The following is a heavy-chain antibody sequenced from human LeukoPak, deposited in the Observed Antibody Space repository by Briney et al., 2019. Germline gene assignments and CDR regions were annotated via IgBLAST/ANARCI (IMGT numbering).Heavy chain of an antibody. V-gene: IGHV4-38-2*01. Sequence: PSETLSLTCAVSGYSITSGYYWAWIRQPPGKGLEWIGNIYHSGSNYYNASLKSRVTISVDTSKNQFSLKLSSVTAADTAVYYCARRYSNYFFDYWGQGTLVTVSS. CDR1: GYSITSGYY. CDR2: IYHSGSN. D-gene: IGHD4-11*01. J-gene: IGHJ4*02. CDR3: ARRYSNYFFDY.